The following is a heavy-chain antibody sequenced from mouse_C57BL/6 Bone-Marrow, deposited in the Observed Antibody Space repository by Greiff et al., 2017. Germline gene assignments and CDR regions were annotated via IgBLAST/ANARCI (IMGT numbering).Heavy chain of an antibody. CDR3: AREGTVVAFDY. J-gene: IGHJ2*01. V-gene: IGHV1-69*01. D-gene: IGHD1-1*01. Sequence: QLQQPGAELVMPGASVKLSCKASGYTFTSYWMHWVKQRPGQGLEWIGEIDPSDSYTNYNQKFKGKSTLTVDKSSSTAYMQLSSLTSEDSAVYYCAREGTVVAFDYWGQGTTLTVSS. CDR2: IDPSDSYT. CDR1: GYTFTSYW.